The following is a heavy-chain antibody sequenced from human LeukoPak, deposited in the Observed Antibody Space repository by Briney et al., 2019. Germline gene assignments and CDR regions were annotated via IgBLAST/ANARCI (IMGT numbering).Heavy chain of an antibody. Sequence: GGSLRLSCAASGFTFSSYAMSWVRQAPGKGLEWGSAISVSGGSTYYADSVKGRFTISRDNSKNTLYLQMDSLRAEDTAVYYCAQLYYDSTGYKFFQHWGQGTLVTVSS. J-gene: IGHJ1*01. CDR1: GFTFSSYA. CDR3: AQLYYDSTGYKFFQH. D-gene: IGHD3-22*01. V-gene: IGHV3-23*01. CDR2: ISVSGGST.